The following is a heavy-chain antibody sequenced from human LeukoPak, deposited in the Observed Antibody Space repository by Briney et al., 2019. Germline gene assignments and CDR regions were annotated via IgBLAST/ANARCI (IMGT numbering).Heavy chain of an antibody. CDR2: IHYSGST. J-gene: IGHJ5*02. CDR1: GGSISIYY. CDR3: ARDRFDGFDP. D-gene: IGHD3-3*01. Sequence: SETLSLTCTVSGGSISIYYWSWIRQPPGKGLQWIGYIHYSGSTDYNPSLKSRVTISVDTSKNQFSLKLSSVTAADTAVYYCARDRFDGFDPWGRGTLVTVSS. V-gene: IGHV4-59*01.